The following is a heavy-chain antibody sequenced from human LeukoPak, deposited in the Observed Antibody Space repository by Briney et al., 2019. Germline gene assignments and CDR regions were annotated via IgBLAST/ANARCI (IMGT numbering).Heavy chain of an antibody. D-gene: IGHD1-26*01. V-gene: IGHV3-48*04. CDR1: AFTFSGYS. J-gene: IGHJ6*02. Sequence: GGSLRLSCAASAFTFSGYSMNWVRQAPGKGLEWVSYISSSGSTIYYADSVKGRFTISRDNAKNSLYLQMNSLRAEDTAVYYCARAHKVSYFEAYYYGMDVWGQGTTVTVSS. CDR2: ISSSGSTI. CDR3: ARAHKVSYFEAYYYGMDV.